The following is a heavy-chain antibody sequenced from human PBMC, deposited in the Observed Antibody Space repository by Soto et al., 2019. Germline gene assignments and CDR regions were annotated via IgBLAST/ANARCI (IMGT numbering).Heavy chain of an antibody. CDR3: ARFSRSLGYADL. CDR1: GGSLSAYH. D-gene: IGHD3-16*01. V-gene: IGHV4-59*01. J-gene: IGHJ5*02. CDR2: ISSTGSP. Sequence: QVQLQESGPGLVQPSETLSLTCTVSGGSLSAYHWTWIPQSPGKGLEWVGYISSTGSPDNNPSLKSRVTMSLDRSSNQCYLKMNSVTAADTALYDCARFSRSLGYADLWGRGTRVTVSS.